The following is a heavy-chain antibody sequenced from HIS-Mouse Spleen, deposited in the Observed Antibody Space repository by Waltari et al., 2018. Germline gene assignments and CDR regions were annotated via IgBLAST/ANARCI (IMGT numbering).Heavy chain of an antibody. D-gene: IGHD5-12*01. J-gene: IGHJ5*02. CDR1: GFTFSSYW. V-gene: IGHV3-7*01. CDR3: ARERRGPGWFDP. CDR2: IKQDGIGK. Sequence: EVQLVESGGGLVQPGGSLRLSCAASGFTFSSYWMSWVRQAPGKGLEWVANIKQDGIGKYYVDSVKGRFTISRDNAKTSLYLQMNSLRAEDTAVYYCARERRGPGWFDPWGQGTLVTVSS.